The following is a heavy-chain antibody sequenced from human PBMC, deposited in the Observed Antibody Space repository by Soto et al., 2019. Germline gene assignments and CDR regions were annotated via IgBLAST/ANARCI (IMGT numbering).Heavy chain of an antibody. CDR1: GGSFSGYY. CDR3: ASLPYYYYGIDV. J-gene: IGHJ6*02. V-gene: IGHV4-34*01. CDR2: INHSGST. Sequence: SETLSLTCAVYGGSFSGYYWSWIRQPPGKGLEWIGEINHSGSTNYNPSLKSRVTISVDTSKNQFSLKLSSVTAADTAVYYCASLPYYYYGIDVWGQGTTVTVSS.